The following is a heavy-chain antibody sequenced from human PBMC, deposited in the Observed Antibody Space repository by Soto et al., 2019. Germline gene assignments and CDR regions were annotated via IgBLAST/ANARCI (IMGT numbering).Heavy chain of an antibody. CDR2: IYSGGST. CDR1: GFTVSSNY. CDR3: ARGVPDFWSGHTNYYYYYMDV. V-gene: IGHV3-66*01. D-gene: IGHD3-3*01. J-gene: IGHJ6*03. Sequence: GGSLRLSCAASGFTVSSNYMSWVRQAPGKGLEWVSVIYSGGSTYYADSVKGRFTISRDNSKNTLYLQMNSLTAEDTAVYYCARGVPDFWSGHTNYYYYYMDVWGKGTTVTVSS.